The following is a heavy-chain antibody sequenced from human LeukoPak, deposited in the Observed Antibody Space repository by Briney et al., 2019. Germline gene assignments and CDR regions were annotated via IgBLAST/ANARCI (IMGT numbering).Heavy chain of an antibody. J-gene: IGHJ3*02. CDR1: GFTFSYFW. CDR2: INTDGSYS. D-gene: IGHD3-3*01. CDR3: ARGYLGSGYYTDAFDI. V-gene: IGHV3-74*01. Sequence: GGSLRLSCAASGFTFSYFWMHWFRQTPGKGLVWVSCINTDGSYSTYADSVKGRFTISRDNVRNTLYLQMNSLRAGDTAVYYCARGYLGSGYYTDAFDIWGQGTMVTVSS.